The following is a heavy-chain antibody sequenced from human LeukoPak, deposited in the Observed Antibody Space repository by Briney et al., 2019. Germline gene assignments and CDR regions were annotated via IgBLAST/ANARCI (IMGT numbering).Heavy chain of an antibody. CDR1: GGSFSGYY. D-gene: IGHD1-26*01. CDR2: INHSGST. V-gene: IGHV4-34*01. J-gene: IGHJ4*02. CDR3: ARGRRVGAIDY. Sequence: PSETLSLTCAVSGGSFSGYYWSWLRQPPGKGLEWIGEINHSGSTNYNPSLKSRVTISVDTSKNQFSLKLSSVTAADTAVYYCARGRRVGAIDYWGQGTLVTVSS.